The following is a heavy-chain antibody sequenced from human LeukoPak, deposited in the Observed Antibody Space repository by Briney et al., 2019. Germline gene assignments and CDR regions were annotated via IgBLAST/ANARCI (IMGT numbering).Heavy chain of an antibody. Sequence: GASVKVSCKASGYTFTGYYMHWVRQAPRQGLEWMGWINPNSGGTNYAQKFQGRVTMTRDTSISTAYMELSRLRSDRTAVDYCARSTGYCSGGSSYDGYSWGKGTLVTVSS. CDR3: ARSTGYCSGGSSYDGYS. CDR1: GYTFTGYY. J-gene: IGHJ4*02. CDR2: INPNSGGT. V-gene: IGHV1-2*02. D-gene: IGHD2-15*01.